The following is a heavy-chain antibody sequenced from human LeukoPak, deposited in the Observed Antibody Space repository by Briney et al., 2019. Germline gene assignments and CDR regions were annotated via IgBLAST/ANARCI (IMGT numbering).Heavy chain of an antibody. J-gene: IGHJ4*02. D-gene: IGHD3-22*01. CDR2: IYTSGST. Sequence: SETLSLTCTVSGGSINSYYWSWIRQPAGKGLEWIGRIYTSGSTNYNPSLKSRVTMSVDTSKNQFSLKLSSVTAADTAVYYCARDRLFGSGHRYFDYWGQGTLVTVSS. V-gene: IGHV4-4*07. CDR1: GGSINSYY. CDR3: ARDRLFGSGHRYFDY.